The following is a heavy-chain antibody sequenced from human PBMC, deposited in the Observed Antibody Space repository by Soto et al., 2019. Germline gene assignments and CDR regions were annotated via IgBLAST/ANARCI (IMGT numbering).Heavy chain of an antibody. CDR2: ISGNGGST. Sequence: HPGGSLRLSCAASGFTFSNYAMSWVRQAPGKGLEWVSTISGNGGSTYYADSVKGRFTISRDNSKNMLFLQINSLRDDDSAVYYCAKRPASIITFEYWGQGTPVTVSS. V-gene: IGHV3-23*01. J-gene: IGHJ4*02. D-gene: IGHD2-2*01. CDR1: GFTFSNYA. CDR3: AKRPASIITFEY.